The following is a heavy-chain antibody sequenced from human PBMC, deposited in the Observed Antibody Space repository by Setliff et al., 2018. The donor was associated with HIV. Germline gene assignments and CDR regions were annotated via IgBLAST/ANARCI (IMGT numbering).Heavy chain of an antibody. J-gene: IGHJ4*02. CDR3: GKDRYDNYVWGSYHGPDF. Sequence: GGSLRLSCAASGFTFSGYGMYWVRQAPGKGLEWVAFIRYDGDNKYYADSVKGRFTISRDNSKNTLYLQMNSLRAEDTAVYYCGKDRYDNYVWGSYHGPDFWGQGTLVTVSS. CDR1: GFTFSGYG. D-gene: IGHD3-16*01. CDR2: IRYDGDNK. V-gene: IGHV3-30*02.